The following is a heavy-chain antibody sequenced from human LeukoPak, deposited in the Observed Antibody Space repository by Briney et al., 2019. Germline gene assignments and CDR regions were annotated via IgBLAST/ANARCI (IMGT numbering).Heavy chain of an antibody. D-gene: IGHD3-16*01. V-gene: IGHV3-23*01. CDR1: GFTFRRYG. CDR3: AKALGGYDFDY. J-gene: IGHJ4*02. CDR2: LSGSGGST. Sequence: PGGSLRLSCAASGFTFRRYGMSWVRQAPGKGLEWVSSLSGSGGSTYYADSVKGRFTISRDNSKNTLFLHMNSLRAEDTAVYYCAKALGGYDFDYWGQGTLVTVSS.